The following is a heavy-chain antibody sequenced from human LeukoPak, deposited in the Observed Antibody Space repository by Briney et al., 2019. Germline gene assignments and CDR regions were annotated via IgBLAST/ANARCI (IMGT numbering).Heavy chain of an antibody. CDR3: ARDHRYCSSTSCYTPYNWFDP. CDR2: INPNSGGT. J-gene: IGHJ5*02. Sequence: GASVRVSCKASGYTITGYYMHWVRQAPGQGLEWMGWINPNSGGTNYAQKFQGRVTMTRDTSISTAYMELSRLRSDDTAVYYCARDHRYCSSTSCYTPYNWFDPWGQGTLVTVSS. D-gene: IGHD2-2*02. V-gene: IGHV1-2*02. CDR1: GYTITGYY.